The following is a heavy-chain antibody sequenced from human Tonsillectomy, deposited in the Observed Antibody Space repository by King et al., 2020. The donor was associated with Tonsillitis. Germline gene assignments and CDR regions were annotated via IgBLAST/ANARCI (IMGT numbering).Heavy chain of an antibody. V-gene: IGHV2-26*01. D-gene: IGHD4-17*01. CDR2: IFSNDEK. J-gene: IGHJ4*02. CDR3: APIRKVGDSLNFDY. CDR1: GFSLSNARMG. Sequence: VTLKESGPVLVKPTETLTLTCTVSGFSLSNARMGVSWIRQPPGKALEWLAHIFSNDEKSYSTSLKSRLTISKDTSKSQVVLTMTNMEPVDTATYYCAPIRKVGDSLNFDYWGQGTLVTVSS.